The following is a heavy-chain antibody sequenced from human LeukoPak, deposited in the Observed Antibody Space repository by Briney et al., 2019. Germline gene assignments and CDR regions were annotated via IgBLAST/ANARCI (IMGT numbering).Heavy chain of an antibody. CDR3: ARHSGVVRGVINYFDY. CDR1: GGSISTYS. V-gene: IGHV4-4*07. Sequence: SETLSLTCTVSGGSISTYSWNWIRQPAGRGLEWIGRIFASGSTKYNPSLKSRVTISVDTSKNQFSLKLSSVTAADTAVYYCARHSGVVRGVINYFDYWGQGTLVTVSS. J-gene: IGHJ4*02. D-gene: IGHD3-10*01. CDR2: IFASGST.